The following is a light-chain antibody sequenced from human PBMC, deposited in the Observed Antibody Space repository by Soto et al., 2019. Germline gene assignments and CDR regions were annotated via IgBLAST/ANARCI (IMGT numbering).Light chain of an antibody. V-gene: IGKV1-5*03. CDR2: KTS. Sequence: DIQLTQSPSTLSASVGDRVSITCRASQTISSWLAWYQQKPGKAPNLLIYKTSNLESGVTSRFSGRGSGTQFTLTISSLQPDDCATYYCQYYNDYCWTFGQGTKVEIK. CDR1: QTISSW. CDR3: QYYNDYCWT. J-gene: IGKJ1*01.